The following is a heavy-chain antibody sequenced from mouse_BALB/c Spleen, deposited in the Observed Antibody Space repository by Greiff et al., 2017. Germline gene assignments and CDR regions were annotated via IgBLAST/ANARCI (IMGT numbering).Heavy chain of an antibody. V-gene: IGHV1-54*01. D-gene: IGHD2-3*01. J-gene: IGHJ1*01. CDR3: ARSGGWLLRYFDV. CDR1: GYAFTNYL. Sequence: QVQLQQSGAELVRPGTSVKVSCKASGYAFTNYLIEWVKQRPGQGLEWIGVINPGSGGTNYNEKFKGKATLTADKSSSTAYMQLSSLTSDDSAVYFCARSGGWLLRYFDVWGAGTTVTVSS. CDR2: INPGSGGT.